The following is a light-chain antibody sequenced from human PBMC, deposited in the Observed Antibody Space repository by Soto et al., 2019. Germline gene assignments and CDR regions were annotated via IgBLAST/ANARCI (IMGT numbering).Light chain of an antibody. CDR3: HQYGSSPLT. CDR1: QSVSSSY. J-gene: IGKJ4*01. CDR2: GAS. V-gene: IGKV3-20*01. Sequence: EIVLTQSPGTLSLSPGERATLSCRASQSVSSSYLAWYQQKPGQAPSLLIYGASSRATGIPDRFSGSGSGTDFTLNISRLEPEDFAVYYCHQYGSSPLTFGGGTKVEIK.